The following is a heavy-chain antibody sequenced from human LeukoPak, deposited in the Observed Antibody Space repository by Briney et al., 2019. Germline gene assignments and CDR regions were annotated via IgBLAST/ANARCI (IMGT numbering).Heavy chain of an antibody. V-gene: IGHV3-23*01. D-gene: IGHD3-9*01. CDR2: ISGSGGST. CDR3: AKDPGGFLTGPYYYYGMDV. Sequence: GGSLRLSCAASGFTFSSYAMSWVRQAPGKGLEWVSAISGSGGSTYYADSVKGRFTISRDNSKNTLYLQMNSLRAEDTAVYHCAKDPGGFLTGPYYYYGMDVWGQGTTVTVSS. CDR1: GFTFSSYA. J-gene: IGHJ6*02.